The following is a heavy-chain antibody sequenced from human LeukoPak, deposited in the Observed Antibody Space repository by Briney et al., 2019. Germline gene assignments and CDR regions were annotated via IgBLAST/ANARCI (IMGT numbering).Heavy chain of an antibody. CDR1: GYAFTGYY. Sequence: ASVKVSCKASGYAFTGYYMHWVRQTPGQRLEWMGRINANSGGTNYAQNFQGRVTMTRDTSISTAYMELSRLRSDDTAVYYCARDPSSGWYGDYWGQGTLVTVSS. J-gene: IGHJ4*02. CDR2: INANSGGT. V-gene: IGHV1-2*06. D-gene: IGHD6-19*01. CDR3: ARDPSSGWYGDY.